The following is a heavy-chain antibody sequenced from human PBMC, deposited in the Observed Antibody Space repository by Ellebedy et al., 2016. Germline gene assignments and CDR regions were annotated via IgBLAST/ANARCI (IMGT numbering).Heavy chain of an antibody. V-gene: IGHV3-13*01. CDR1: GFTFSSYD. D-gene: IGHD5-24*01. CDR2: FGTAGDT. J-gene: IGHJ6*03. Sequence: GESLKISCAASGFTFSSYDMHWVRQATGKGLEWVSAFGTAGDTYYPGSVKGRFTISRENGKNSLYLQMNSLRAGDTAVYYCARSGMATTSGRTWDYYYYMDVWGTGTTVTVSS. CDR3: ARSGMATTSGRTWDYYYYMDV.